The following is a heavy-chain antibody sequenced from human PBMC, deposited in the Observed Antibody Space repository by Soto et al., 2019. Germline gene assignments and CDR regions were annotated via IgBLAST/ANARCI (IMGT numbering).Heavy chain of an antibody. V-gene: IGHV3-30*18. CDR1: GFTFSTYG. J-gene: IGHJ6*02. CDR2: ISYDGYLK. D-gene: IGHD3-10*01. Sequence: GGSLRLSCAASGFTFSTYGMQWVRQAPGKGLEWVAVISYDGYLKYYVDAVKGRFTVARDNSKNTLFLEMNSLRVEDTAVYFCAKNFKVSGSHYGTLDYSAAMDVWGQGTTVTVSS. CDR3: AKNFKVSGSHYGTLDYSAAMDV.